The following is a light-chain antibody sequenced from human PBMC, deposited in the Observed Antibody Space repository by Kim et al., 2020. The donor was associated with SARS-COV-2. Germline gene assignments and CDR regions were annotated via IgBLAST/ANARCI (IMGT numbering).Light chain of an antibody. CDR1: SSNIGRNT. J-gene: IGLJ3*02. V-gene: IGLV1-44*01. CDR3: AAWDDSLNGWV. CDR2: SNN. Sequence: SELTQPPSASGTPGQRVTISCSGSSSNIGRNTVNWYQQLPGTAPKLLIYSNNQRPSGVPDRFSGSKSVTSASLAISGLQSEDEADYYCAAWDDSLNGWV.